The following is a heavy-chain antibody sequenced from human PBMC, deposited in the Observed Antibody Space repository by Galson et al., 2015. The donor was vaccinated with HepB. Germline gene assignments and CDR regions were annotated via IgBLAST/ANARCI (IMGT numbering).Heavy chain of an antibody. CDR3: AKDRSPGWSENLFDY. D-gene: IGHD6-19*01. V-gene: IGHV3-30*18. J-gene: IGHJ4*02. CDR1: GFTFSSYG. Sequence: SLRLSCAASGFTFSSYGMHWVRQAPGKGLEWVAVISYDGSNKYYADSVKGRFTISRDNSKNTLYLQMNSLRAEDTAVYYCAKDRSPGWSENLFDYWGRGTLVTVSS. CDR2: ISYDGSNK.